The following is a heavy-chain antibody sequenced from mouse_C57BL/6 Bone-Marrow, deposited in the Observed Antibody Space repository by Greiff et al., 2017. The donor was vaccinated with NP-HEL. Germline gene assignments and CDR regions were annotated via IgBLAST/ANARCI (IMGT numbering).Heavy chain of an antibody. J-gene: IGHJ3*01. V-gene: IGHV1-7*01. Sequence: VQGVESGAELAKPGASVKLSCKASGYTFTSYWMHWVKQRPGQGLEWIGYINPSSGYTKYNQKFKDKATLTADKSSSTAYMQLSSLTYEDSAVYYCADYGNSAWFAYWGQGTLVTVSA. CDR3: ADYGNSAWFAY. D-gene: IGHD2-1*01. CDR2: INPSSGYT. CDR1: GYTFTSYW.